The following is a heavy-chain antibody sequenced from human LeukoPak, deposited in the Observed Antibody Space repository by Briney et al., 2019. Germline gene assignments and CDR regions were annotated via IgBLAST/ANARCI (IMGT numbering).Heavy chain of an antibody. Sequence: SETLSLTCAVYGGSFNDYYWSWIRQSPGTGLEWIGEIHHSGSTNYNSSLESRVTMSIDTSNNQFSLKLTSVTAADTAVYYCARHYGPWGQGTLVTVSS. CDR1: GGSFNDYY. J-gene: IGHJ5*02. V-gene: IGHV4-34*01. D-gene: IGHD3-16*01. CDR3: ARHYGP. CDR2: IHHSGST.